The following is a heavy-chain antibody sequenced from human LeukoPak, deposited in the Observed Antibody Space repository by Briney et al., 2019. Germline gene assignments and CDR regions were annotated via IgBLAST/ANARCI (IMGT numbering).Heavy chain of an antibody. D-gene: IGHD3-10*01. CDR2: ISAYNGNT. CDR1: GYTFTSYG. V-gene: IGHV1-18*01. J-gene: IGHJ4*02. CDR3: ARDLSNVLLWFGELIG. Sequence: ASVKVSCKASGYTFTSYGISWVRQAPGQGLEWMGWISAYNGNTNYAQKLQGRVTMTTDTSTSTAYMELRSLRSDDTAVYYCARDLSNVLLWFGELIGWGQGTLVTVSS.